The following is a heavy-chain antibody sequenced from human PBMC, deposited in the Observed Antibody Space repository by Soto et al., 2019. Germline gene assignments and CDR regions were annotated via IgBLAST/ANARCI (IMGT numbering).Heavy chain of an antibody. CDR3: ARDLGGWPDY. J-gene: IGHJ4*02. D-gene: IGHD2-15*01. CDR1: GYTITTYV. V-gene: IGHV1-3*01. CDR2: INAGSLDT. Sequence: ASVKVSCKASGYTITTYVMHWVRQAPGQRLEWMGWINAGSLDTKYSQKFQGRVTITRDTSASTAYMELSSLRSEDTAVYYCARDLGGWPDYWGQGTLVTVSS.